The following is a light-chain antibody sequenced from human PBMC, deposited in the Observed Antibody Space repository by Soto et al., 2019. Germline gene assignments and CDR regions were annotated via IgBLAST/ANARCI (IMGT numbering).Light chain of an antibody. V-gene: IGLV2-14*01. CDR2: DVT. Sequence: QSALAQPASVSGSPGQSITISCTGTNSDVGGYDHVSWFQQHPGKAPRLMIYDVTNRPSGVPNRFSGSMTGNTASLIISGLQAEDGADYYCSSFTRSGTLAFGGGTNLTVL. J-gene: IGLJ2*01. CDR3: SSFTRSGTLA. CDR1: NSDVGGYDH.